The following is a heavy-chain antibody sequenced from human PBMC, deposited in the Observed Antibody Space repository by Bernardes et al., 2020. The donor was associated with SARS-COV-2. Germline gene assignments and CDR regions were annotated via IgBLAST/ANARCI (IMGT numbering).Heavy chain of an antibody. CDR1: GFPFNSYD. CDR2: IGGRTSHT. Sequence: GGSLRLSCAASGFPFNSYDMNWVRQAPGKGLEWVSSIGGRTSHTYYADSVEGRFTISRDSARNSVYLQMDSLRVEDTAVYYCARGRRSGWSQTPDSWGQGTVVTVSS. CDR3: ARGRRSGWSQTPDS. D-gene: IGHD6-19*01. V-gene: IGHV3-21*01. J-gene: IGHJ4*02.